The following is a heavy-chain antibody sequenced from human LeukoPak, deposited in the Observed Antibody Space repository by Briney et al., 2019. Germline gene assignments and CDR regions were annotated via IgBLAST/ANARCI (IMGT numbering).Heavy chain of an antibody. CDR2: TYYRSNWYD. V-gene: IGHV6-1*01. Sequence: SQTLSLTCAISGDHFSSNSATWNWIRQSPSRGLEWLGRTYYRSNWYDTYALSVKGRITINPDTSKNQFSLRLNSVTPDDTAVYYCARDPYGSSWYDSWGQGTLVTVSS. D-gene: IGHD6-13*01. CDR3: ARDPYGSSWYDS. J-gene: IGHJ5*01. CDR1: GDHFSSNSAT.